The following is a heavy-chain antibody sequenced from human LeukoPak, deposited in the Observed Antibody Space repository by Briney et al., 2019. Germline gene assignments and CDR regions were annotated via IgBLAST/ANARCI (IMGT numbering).Heavy chain of an antibody. Sequence: GGSLRLSCAASGFTFSSYWMSWVRQAPGKGLEWVANIKQDGSEKQYVDSVKGRFAISRDNAENSLYLQMNSLKAEDTAVYYCGRFTRSGDSVYWGQGTLVTVSS. J-gene: IGHJ4*02. V-gene: IGHV3-7*04. CDR3: GRFTRSGDSVY. CDR1: GFTFSSYW. CDR2: IKQDGSEK. D-gene: IGHD7-27*01.